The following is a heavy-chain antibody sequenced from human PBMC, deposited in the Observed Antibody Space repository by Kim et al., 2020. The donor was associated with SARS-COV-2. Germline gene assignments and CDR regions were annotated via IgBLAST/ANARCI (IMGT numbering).Heavy chain of an antibody. Sequence: SETLSLTCVVYGGSFNVFYWSWIRQSPGKGLEWIGEIDHSGRTNYNPSVESRVTMSIDTSKKQLSLKLRSLTAADTAVYYCRGFTTSPTTFDIWGQGTRV. D-gene: IGHD2-2*01. CDR3: RGFTTSPTTFDI. V-gene: IGHV4-34*01. J-gene: IGHJ3*02. CDR1: GGSFNVFY. CDR2: IDHSGRT.